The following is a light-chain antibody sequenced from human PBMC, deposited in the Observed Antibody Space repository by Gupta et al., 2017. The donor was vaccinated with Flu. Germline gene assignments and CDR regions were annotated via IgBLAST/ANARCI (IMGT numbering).Light chain of an antibody. CDR1: SSDVGGYNF. Sequence: QSALTQPASVSGSPGQSITISCTGTSSDVGGYNFVSWYQLHPGKAPKLVIYEVTNRPSGVSNRFSGSKSGKTASLTISGLQAEDEADYYCSSYTSSSTLSCVFGTGTKVTVL. CDR3: SSYTSSSTLSCV. CDR2: EVT. J-gene: IGLJ1*01. V-gene: IGLV2-14*01.